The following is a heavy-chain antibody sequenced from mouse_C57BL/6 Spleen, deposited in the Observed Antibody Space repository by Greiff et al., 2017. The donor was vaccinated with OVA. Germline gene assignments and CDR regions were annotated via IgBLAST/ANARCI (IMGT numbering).Heavy chain of an antibody. D-gene: IGHD1-1*01. J-gene: IGHJ4*01. CDR1: GFSLTSYG. CDR3: ATYGSSSLYAMDY. CDR2: IWSDGST. V-gene: IGHV2-6*03. Sequence: VKLVESGPGLVAPSQRLSITCTVSGFSLTSYGVHWVRQPPGKGLEWLVVIWSDGSTTYNSALKSRLSISKDNSKSQVFLKMNSLQTDDTAMYYCATYGSSSLYAMDYWGQGTSVTVSS.